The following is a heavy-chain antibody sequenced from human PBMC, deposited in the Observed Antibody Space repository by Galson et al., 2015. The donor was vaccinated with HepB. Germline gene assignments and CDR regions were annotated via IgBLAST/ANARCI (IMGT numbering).Heavy chain of an antibody. J-gene: IGHJ6*03. V-gene: IGHV7-4-1*02. CDR2: INTNTGNP. D-gene: IGHD4-17*01. Sequence: SVKVSCKAAGYSFTNYAMNWVRQAPGQGLEWMGWINTNTGNPTYAQGFTGRFVFSLDTSVSTAYLQISSLKAEDTAVYYCAREPVTTGKGYYYYYYMDVWGKGTTVTVSS. CDR1: GYSFTNYA. CDR3: AREPVTTGKGYYYYYYMDV.